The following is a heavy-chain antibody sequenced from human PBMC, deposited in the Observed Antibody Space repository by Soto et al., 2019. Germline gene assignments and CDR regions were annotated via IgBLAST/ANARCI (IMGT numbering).Heavy chain of an antibody. D-gene: IGHD5-12*01. Sequence: GASVKVSCKASGGTFSSYAISWVRQAPGQGLEWMGGIIPIFGTANYAQKFQGRVTITADESTSTAYMELSSLRSEDTAVYYCARDRYNSYWFDPWGQGTLVTVSS. J-gene: IGHJ5*02. CDR1: GGTFSSYA. V-gene: IGHV1-69*13. CDR3: ARDRYNSYWFDP. CDR2: IIPIFGTA.